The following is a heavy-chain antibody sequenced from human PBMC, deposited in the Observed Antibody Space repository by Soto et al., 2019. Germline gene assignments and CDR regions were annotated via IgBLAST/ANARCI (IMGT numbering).Heavy chain of an antibody. CDR3: AKGGRQWLVPSEFNY. J-gene: IGHJ4*02. Sequence: VQLVESGGGVVQPGRSLRLSCAASGFTFSDYAMHWVRQAPGKGLEWVAVVSHDGRNTHYADSVKGRFTISRDSSKKTVSLDMSSRSAEDTAVYYCAKGGRQWLVPSEFNYWGLGALVAVSS. V-gene: IGHV3-30*18. CDR1: GFTFSDYA. D-gene: IGHD6-19*01. CDR2: VSHDGRNT.